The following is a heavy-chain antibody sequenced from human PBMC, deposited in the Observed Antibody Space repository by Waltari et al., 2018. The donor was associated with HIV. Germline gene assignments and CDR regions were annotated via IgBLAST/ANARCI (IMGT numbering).Heavy chain of an antibody. CDR2: ISNSGSAI. CDR3: ARDLVAPGNFFDY. Sequence: EVQLVESGGGLVQPGGSLRLSCAASGFTFSSYNMNWVRQAQGRGLEWLSSISNSGSAIYDADSVKCRFTISRDNAQNSLYLQMNSLRDEDTAVYYCARDLVAPGNFFDYWGQGTLVTVSS. V-gene: IGHV3-48*02. D-gene: IGHD5-12*01. CDR1: GFTFSSYN. J-gene: IGHJ4*02.